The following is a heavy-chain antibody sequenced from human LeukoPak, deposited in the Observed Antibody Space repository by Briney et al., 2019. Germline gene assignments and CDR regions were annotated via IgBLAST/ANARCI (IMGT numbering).Heavy chain of an antibody. V-gene: IGHV3-48*01. Sequence: GGSLRLSCAASGFTFSDYSRNWVRQAPGKVLEWISYIGIDSGNTNYADSVKGRYTISGDKAKNSLYLQMNSLRVEDTAVYYCARDYKYAFDNWGEGTLVTVSS. J-gene: IGHJ4*02. D-gene: IGHD5-24*01. CDR2: IGIDSGNT. CDR1: GFTFSDYS. CDR3: ARDYKYAFDN.